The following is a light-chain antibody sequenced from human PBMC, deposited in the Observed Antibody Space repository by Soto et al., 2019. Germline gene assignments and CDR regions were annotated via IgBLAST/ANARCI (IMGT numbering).Light chain of an antibody. CDR3: SSYAGSDNYV. J-gene: IGLJ1*01. Sequence: QSVLTQPPSASGSPGQSVSISCTGTSSDVGAYNHVSWYQQHPGKAPKLIIYEVSKRPSGVPDRFSGSKSGNAASLTVSGLQAEDEADYYCSSYAGSDNYVFGTGTKVTV. CDR2: EVS. CDR1: SSDVGAYNH. V-gene: IGLV2-8*01.